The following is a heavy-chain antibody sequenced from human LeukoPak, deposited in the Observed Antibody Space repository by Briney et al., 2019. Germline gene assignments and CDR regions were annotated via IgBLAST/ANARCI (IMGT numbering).Heavy chain of an antibody. Sequence: GASVKVSCKASGYTFTSYGISWVRQAPGQGLEWMGWISAYNGNTNYAQKLQGRVTMTTDTSTSTAYMELRSLRSDDTAVYYCARDVGITIFGVDPGPNDYWGQGTLVTISS. D-gene: IGHD3-3*01. CDR2: ISAYNGNT. J-gene: IGHJ4*02. CDR3: ARDVGITIFGVDPGPNDY. CDR1: GYTFTSYG. V-gene: IGHV1-18*01.